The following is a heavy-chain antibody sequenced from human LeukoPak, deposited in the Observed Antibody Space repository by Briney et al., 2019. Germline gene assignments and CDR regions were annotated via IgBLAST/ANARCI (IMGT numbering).Heavy chain of an antibody. V-gene: IGHV3-23*01. CDR3: AKVQQLHDDFDI. Sequence: GGSLRLSCAASGFPLSSYAVSWVREAPGRGVEWVSAFSGSGCSTYYGDSVKGRFTISRDKTKSTLYLQMNSLRAEDRAVYYCAKVQQLHDDFDIWGQGTMVTVSS. D-gene: IGHD6-13*01. CDR2: FSGSGCST. CDR1: GFPLSSYA. J-gene: IGHJ3*02.